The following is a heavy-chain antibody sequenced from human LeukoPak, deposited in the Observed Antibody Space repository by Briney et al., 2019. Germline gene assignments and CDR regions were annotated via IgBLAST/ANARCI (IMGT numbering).Heavy chain of an antibody. CDR3: AKGSDYYDSSGYYDY. D-gene: IGHD3-22*01. Sequence: GGSLRLSCAASGFTFSSYAMSWVRQAPGKGLEWVSAISGSGGSTYYADSVKGRFTISRDNSKNTLYLQMNSLRAEDTAVYYCAKGSDYYDSSGYYDYWGQGTLVTVSS. CDR1: GFTFSSYA. J-gene: IGHJ4*02. CDR2: ISGSGGST. V-gene: IGHV3-23*01.